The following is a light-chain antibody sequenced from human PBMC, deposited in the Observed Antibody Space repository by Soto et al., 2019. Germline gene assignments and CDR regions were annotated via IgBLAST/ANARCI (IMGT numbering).Light chain of an antibody. CDR3: AAWDDSLSGRYV. J-gene: IGLJ1*01. V-gene: IGLV1-47*01. CDR2: RNN. Sequence: QSVLTQPPSASGTPGQRVTISCSGSSSNIGSNYVYWYQQLPGTAPKLLIYRNNQRPSGVPDRFSGSKSGTSASLAISGLRSEDESDYYCAAWDDSLSGRYVFGTGTNATVL. CDR1: SSNIGSNY.